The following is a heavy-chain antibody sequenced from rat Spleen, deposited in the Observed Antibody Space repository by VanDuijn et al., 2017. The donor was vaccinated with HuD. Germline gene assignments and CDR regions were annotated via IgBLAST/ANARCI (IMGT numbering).Heavy chain of an antibody. V-gene: IGHV2-41*01. J-gene: IGHJ4*01. D-gene: IGHD1-12*02. Sequence: QVQVKESGPGLVQPSQTLSLTCTVSGFSLTSNGVSWVRQPPGKGLEWMGVIWNTGGTRYNSALKSRLSISKDTSKSQVFLKMNSLQTEDTATYYCARDVPLYDGTYYPYVMDAWGQGASVTVSS. CDR3: ARDVPLYDGTYYPYVMDA. CDR1: GFSLTSNG. CDR2: IWNTGGT.